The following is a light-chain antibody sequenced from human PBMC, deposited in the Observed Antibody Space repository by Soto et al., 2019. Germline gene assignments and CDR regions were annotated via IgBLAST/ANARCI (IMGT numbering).Light chain of an antibody. CDR1: QSVNSVY. J-gene: IGKJ4*01. V-gene: IGKV3-20*01. CDR3: PQYGTSPLT. Sequence: DIGWTRSSGTLSLSPGDRATLSCRARQSVNSVYLAWYQQRPGQAPRLLIHGASSRATGTPDRFSGGGSGTDFTLTISRMEAEDLAVYYCPQYGTSPLTFGGGTKVDIK. CDR2: GAS.